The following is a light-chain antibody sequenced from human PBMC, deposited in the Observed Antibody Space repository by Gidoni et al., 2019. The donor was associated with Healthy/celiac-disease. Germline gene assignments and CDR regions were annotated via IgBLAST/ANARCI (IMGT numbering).Light chain of an antibody. V-gene: IGKV4-1*01. CDR3: QQYYSTPRT. CDR2: WAS. J-gene: IGKJ4*01. CDR1: QSVLYSSNNKNY. Sequence: IVITQSSDSLAVSLGERATINCKSSQSVLYSSNNKNYLAWYQQKPGQPPKLLIYWASTRESGVPDRFSGSGSGTDFTLTISSLQAEDVAVYYCQQYYSTPRTFGGGTKVEIK.